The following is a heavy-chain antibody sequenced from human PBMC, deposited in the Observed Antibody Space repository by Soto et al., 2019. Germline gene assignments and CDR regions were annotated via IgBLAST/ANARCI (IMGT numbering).Heavy chain of an antibody. CDR3: ARDFHYYGMDV. CDR2: ISSSSSTI. V-gene: IGHV3-48*04. J-gene: IGHJ6*02. CDR1: GFTFSSYS. Sequence: GGSLRLSCAASGFTFSSYSMNWVRQAPGKGLEWVSYISSSSSTIYYADSVKGRFTISRDNAKNSLYLQMNSLRAEDTAVYYCARDFHYYGMDVWGQGTTVTVSS.